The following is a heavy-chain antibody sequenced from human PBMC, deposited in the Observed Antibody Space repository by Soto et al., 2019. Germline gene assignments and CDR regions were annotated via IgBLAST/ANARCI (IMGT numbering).Heavy chain of an antibody. J-gene: IGHJ5*02. CDR3: AKDDPPNYDILTGYPNWFDP. D-gene: IGHD3-9*01. Sequence: GGSLRLSCAASGFTFSSYAMSWVRQAPGKGLEWVSAISGSGGSTYYADSGKGRFTISRDNSKNTLYMQMNSLRAEDPAVYYCAKDDPPNYDILTGYPNWFDPWGQGTLVTVSS. V-gene: IGHV3-23*01. CDR1: GFTFSSYA. CDR2: ISGSGGST.